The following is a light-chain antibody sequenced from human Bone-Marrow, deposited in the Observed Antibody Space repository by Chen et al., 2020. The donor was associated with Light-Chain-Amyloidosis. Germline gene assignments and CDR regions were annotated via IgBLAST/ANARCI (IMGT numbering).Light chain of an antibody. V-gene: IGLV3-21*02. J-gene: IGLJ3*02. CDR3: RVGDRRSDRTV. CDR2: DDI. Sequence: SYVLTQPSSVSVAPGQTATIACGGNHIGSTSVHWYQQTPGQAPLLFVSDDIERPAGIAARVDGANAANTATLTISGVEAVYEAEYDGRVGDRRSDRTVYGGGPKLTV. CDR1: HIGSTS.